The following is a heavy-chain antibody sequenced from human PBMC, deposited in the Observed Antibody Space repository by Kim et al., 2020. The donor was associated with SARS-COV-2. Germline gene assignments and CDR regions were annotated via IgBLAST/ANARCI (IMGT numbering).Heavy chain of an antibody. CDR3: ARSGKYYFDY. Sequence: DKYYSTSLKTRLTISKDTSKNQVVLTMTNMDPVDAATYYCARSGKYYFDYWGQGTLVTVSS. V-gene: IGHV2-70*01. CDR2: DK. J-gene: IGHJ4*02.